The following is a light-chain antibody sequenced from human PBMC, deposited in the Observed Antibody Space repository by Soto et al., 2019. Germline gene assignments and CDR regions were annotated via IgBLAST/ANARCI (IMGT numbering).Light chain of an antibody. J-gene: IGKJ1*01. V-gene: IGKV1-27*01. CDR2: DAN. Sequence: DIQMSQSPSSLSASVGDRVTITCRASQGISHYLAWYQQRPGQVPKLLIHDANILQSGVPSRFSGSGSGTDFTRTISSLQPEDVATYYCQKYNSAPRTFGQGTKVDIK. CDR3: QKYNSAPRT. CDR1: QGISHY.